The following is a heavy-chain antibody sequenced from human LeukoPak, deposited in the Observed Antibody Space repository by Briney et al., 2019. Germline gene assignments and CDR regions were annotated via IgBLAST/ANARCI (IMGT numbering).Heavy chain of an antibody. J-gene: IGHJ4*02. CDR3: ASHQTNSGYDNFDY. CDR2: IYPGDSDT. Sequence: GESLKISCKGSGYSFTSYWIGWVRQMPGKGLEWMGIIYPGDSDTRYSPSFQGQVTISADKSLSTAYLRWSSLKASDTAMYYCASHQTNSGYDNFDYWGQGTLVTVSS. V-gene: IGHV5-51*01. CDR1: GYSFTSYW. D-gene: IGHD5-12*01.